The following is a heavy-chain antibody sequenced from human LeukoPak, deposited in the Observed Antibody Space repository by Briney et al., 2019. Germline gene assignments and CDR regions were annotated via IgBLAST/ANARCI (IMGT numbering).Heavy chain of an antibody. CDR1: GYTFTSYA. Sequence: GASVKVSCKASGYTFTSYAMNWVRQAPGQGLEWMGWINTNTGNPTYAQGFTGRFVFSLDTSVSTAYLQISSLKAEDTAVYYCARGGYCSSTSCYLRWGQGTLVTVSS. CDR3: ARGGYCSSTSCYLR. J-gene: IGHJ4*02. CDR2: INTNTGNP. V-gene: IGHV7-4-1*02. D-gene: IGHD2-2*01.